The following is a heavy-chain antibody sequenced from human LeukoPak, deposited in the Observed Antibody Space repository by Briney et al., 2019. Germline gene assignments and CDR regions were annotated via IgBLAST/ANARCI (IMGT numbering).Heavy chain of an antibody. CDR3: AREIRPGNYYYSMDV. V-gene: IGHV4-39*02. CDR1: GGSISSSTYY. D-gene: IGHD1-14*01. J-gene: IGHJ6*03. CDR2: IYYSGGT. Sequence: SETLSLTCTVSGGSISSSTYYWVWIRQPPGKGLEWIGSIYYSGGTYYNPPLKSRVTISVDTSKNQFSLKLSSVTAADTAVYYCAREIRPGNYYYSMDVWGKGTTVTISS.